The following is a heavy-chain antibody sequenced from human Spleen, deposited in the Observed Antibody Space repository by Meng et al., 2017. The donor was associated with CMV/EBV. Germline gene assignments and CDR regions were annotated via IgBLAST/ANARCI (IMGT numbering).Heavy chain of an antibody. CDR3: ARATHPATYCSSTSCHRQGAFDI. D-gene: IGHD2-2*02. Sequence: SETLSLTCTVPGGSVSSGSYSWSWIRQPPGKGLEWIGYIYYSGSTNYNPSLKSRVTISVDTSKNQFSLKLSSVTAADTAVYYCARATHPATYCSSTSCHRQGAFDIWGQGTMVTVSS. CDR2: IYYSGST. CDR1: GGSVSSGSYS. J-gene: IGHJ3*02. V-gene: IGHV4-61*01.